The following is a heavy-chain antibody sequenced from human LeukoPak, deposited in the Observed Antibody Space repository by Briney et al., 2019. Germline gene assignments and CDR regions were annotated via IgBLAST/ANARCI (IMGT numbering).Heavy chain of an antibody. CDR2: IYSGGST. D-gene: IGHD4-17*01. CDR3: ARGMDYGDYYFDS. V-gene: IGHV3-53*01. Sequence: PGGSLRLSCAASGFTVSSNYMSWVRQAPGKGLEWVSVIYSGGSTYYADSVKGRFTISRDNSKNTLYLQMNSLRAEDTAVYYCARGMDYGDYYFDSWGQGTLVTVSS. J-gene: IGHJ4*02. CDR1: GFTVSSNY.